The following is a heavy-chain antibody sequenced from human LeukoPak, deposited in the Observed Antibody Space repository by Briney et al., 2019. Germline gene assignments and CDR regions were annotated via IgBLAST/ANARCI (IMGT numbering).Heavy chain of an antibody. CDR3: ARATGLATPFDY. CDR1: GFTFSSYG. J-gene: IGHJ4*02. Sequence: GGSLRLSCAASGFTFSSYGMHWVRQAPGKGLEWVSSISSSRTYIHYADSVKGRFTISRDNAKNSLSLQMNSLRADDTAVYYCARATGLATPFDYWGQGTLVTVSS. V-gene: IGHV3-21*01. CDR2: ISSSRTYI. D-gene: IGHD5-12*01.